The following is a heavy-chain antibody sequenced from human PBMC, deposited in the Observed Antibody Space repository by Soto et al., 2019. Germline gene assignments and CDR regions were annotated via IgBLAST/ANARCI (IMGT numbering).Heavy chain of an antibody. D-gene: IGHD3-10*01. CDR2: INYDGYY. Sequence: QVQLQESGPGLVKPSETLSLTCTVSGGSITSYYCSWFRQPPGKGLEWIGYINYDGYYAYNLPLKRRVTLSMDTSKTQFSLMLESVTATDRAVYYCARHGFGPLHGLVDVWGQGTTVIVSS. V-gene: IGHV4-59*08. CDR1: GGSITSYY. J-gene: IGHJ6*02. CDR3: ARHGFGPLHGLVDV.